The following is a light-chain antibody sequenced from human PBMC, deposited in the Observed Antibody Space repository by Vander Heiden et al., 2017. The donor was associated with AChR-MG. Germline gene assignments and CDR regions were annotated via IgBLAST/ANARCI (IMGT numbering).Light chain of an antibody. CDR3: SSYTSSSTPYV. CDR1: SSDVGGYNY. CDR2: EVS. Sequence: QSALPPPAPAPGSPGQSITISCTGTSSDVGGYNYVSWYQQHPGKAPKLMIYEVSNRPSGVSNRFSGSKSGNTASLTISGLQAEDEADYYCSSYTSSSTPYVFGTGTKVTVL. J-gene: IGLJ1*01. V-gene: IGLV2-14*01.